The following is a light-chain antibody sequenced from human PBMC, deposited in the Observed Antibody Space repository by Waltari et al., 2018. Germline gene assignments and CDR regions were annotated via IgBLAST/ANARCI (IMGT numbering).Light chain of an antibody. V-gene: IGLV2-14*03. J-gene: IGLJ2*01. Sequence: QSALTQPASVSGSPGQSLTISCTGTSSDVGGYDYVSWYQQHPGKAPKLMIYDVSNRPSGVSNRFSGSKSGNTASLTISGLQADDEADYYCGSYTSSITLVFGGGTKLTVL. CDR3: GSYTSSITLV. CDR2: DVS. CDR1: SSDVGGYDY.